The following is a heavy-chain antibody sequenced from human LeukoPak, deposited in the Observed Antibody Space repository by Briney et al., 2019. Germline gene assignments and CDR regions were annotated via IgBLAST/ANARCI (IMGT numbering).Heavy chain of an antibody. CDR1: GGSISSSSYY. J-gene: IGHJ4*02. D-gene: IGHD6-13*01. CDR2: VYYGGRT. Sequence: PSETLSLTCTVSGGSISSSSYYWGWIRQPPGKGLEWIGSVYYGGRTYYNPSHKSRAPISVDTSKNQLSLKVSSVTAADTAVYYCARHFIEYSSSCYYLDYWGQGTLVTVSS. CDR3: ARHFIEYSSSCYYLDY. V-gene: IGHV4-39*01.